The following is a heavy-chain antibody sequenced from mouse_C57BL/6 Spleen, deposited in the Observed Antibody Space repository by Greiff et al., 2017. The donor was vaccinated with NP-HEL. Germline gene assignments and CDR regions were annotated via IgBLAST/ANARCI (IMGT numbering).Heavy chain of an antibody. CDR2: IDPETGGT. CDR1: GYTFTDYE. D-gene: IGHD2-4*01. Sequence: VQLQQSGAELVRPGASVTLSCKASGYTFTDYEMQWVKQTPVHGLEWIGAIDPETGGTAYNQKFKGKAILTADKSSSTAYMELRSLTSEDSAVYYCTRWNDYDEGRFAYWGQGTLVTVSA. CDR3: TRWNDYDEGRFAY. V-gene: IGHV1-15*01. J-gene: IGHJ3*01.